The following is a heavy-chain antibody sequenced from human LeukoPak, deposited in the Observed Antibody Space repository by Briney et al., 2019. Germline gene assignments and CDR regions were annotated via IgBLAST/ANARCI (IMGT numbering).Heavy chain of an antibody. J-gene: IGHJ4*02. CDR1: GFTFSSYS. Sequence: PGGSLRLSRAASGFTFSSYSMNWVRQAPGKGLEWVSSISSSSSYIYYADSVKGRFTISRDNAKNSLYLQMNSLRAEDTAVYYCARDRPEGTSSPLWGQGTLVTVSS. CDR2: ISSSSSYI. CDR3: ARDRPEGTSSPL. D-gene: IGHD2-2*01. V-gene: IGHV3-21*01.